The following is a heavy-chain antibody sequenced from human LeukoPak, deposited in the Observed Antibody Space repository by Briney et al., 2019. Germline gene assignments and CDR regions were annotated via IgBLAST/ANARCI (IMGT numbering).Heavy chain of an antibody. CDR1: GFTFSSYA. CDR2: ISGSGGST. Sequence: GGSLRLSCAASGFTFSSYARSWVRQAPGKGLEWVSPISGSGGSTYYADSVKGRFTISRDNSKNTLYLQMNSLRAEDTAVYYCAKVQSKVTMVRGVIRYFDYWGQGTLVTVSS. J-gene: IGHJ4*02. V-gene: IGHV3-23*01. CDR3: AKVQSKVTMVRGVIRYFDY. D-gene: IGHD3-10*01.